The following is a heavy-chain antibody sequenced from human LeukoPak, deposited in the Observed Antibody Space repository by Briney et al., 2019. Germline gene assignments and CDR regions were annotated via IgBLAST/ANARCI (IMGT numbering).Heavy chain of an antibody. CDR2: IRYDGSKK. D-gene: IGHD1-1*01. Sequence: GGSLRLSCEASGFTFSSYGMHWVRQAPGKGLEWVAFIRYDGSKKFYADSVKGRFTISRDNSKNTLFLQMNSLRTEDTALYYCAKGLERESRLDSWGQGTLVTVSS. V-gene: IGHV3-30*02. CDR1: GFTFSSYG. CDR3: AKGLERESRLDS. J-gene: IGHJ4*02.